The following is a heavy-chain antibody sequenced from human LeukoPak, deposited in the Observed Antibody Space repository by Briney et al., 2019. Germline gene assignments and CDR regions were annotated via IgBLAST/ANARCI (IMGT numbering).Heavy chain of an antibody. CDR1: GFTSSTYS. Sequence: GRSPRLSCAASGFTSSTYSMNWVRQAPGNGLEGFSSISSSSSYIYYADSVKGRFTISRDNAKNSLYLQMNSLRAEDTAVYYCARVPSGWSDTPFYLRARAYYFDYWGQGTLVTVSS. CDR3: ARVPSGWSDTPFYLRARAYYFDY. J-gene: IGHJ4*02. D-gene: IGHD3-3*01. V-gene: IGHV3-21*01. CDR2: ISSSSSYI.